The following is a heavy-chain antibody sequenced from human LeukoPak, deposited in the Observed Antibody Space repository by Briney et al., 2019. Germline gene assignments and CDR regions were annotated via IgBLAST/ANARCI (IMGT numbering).Heavy chain of an antibody. CDR3: ARRDHGDYGEEY. D-gene: IGHD4-17*01. CDR1: GFTSSSYW. V-gene: IGHV3-7*01. Sequence: PGGSLRLSCAASGFTSSSYWMTWVRQAPGKGLEWVANIKQDGSEKYYVDSVKGRFTISRDNAKNSLSLQMNSLRAEDTAVYYCARRDHGDYGEEYWGQGTLVTVSS. J-gene: IGHJ4*02. CDR2: IKQDGSEK.